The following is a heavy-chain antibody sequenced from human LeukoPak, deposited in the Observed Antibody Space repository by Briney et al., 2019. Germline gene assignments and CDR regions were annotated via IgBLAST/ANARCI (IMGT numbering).Heavy chain of an antibody. Sequence: SETLSLTCTVSGGSISSYYWSWIRQPPGKGLEWIGYIYYSGSTNYNPSLKSRVTISVDTSKNQFSLKLSSVTAADTAVYYCASLYCSGGSCYHYYYMDVWGKGTTVTVSS. J-gene: IGHJ6*03. D-gene: IGHD2-15*01. CDR1: GGSISSYY. CDR2: IYYSGST. V-gene: IGHV4-59*12. CDR3: ASLYCSGGSCYHYYYMDV.